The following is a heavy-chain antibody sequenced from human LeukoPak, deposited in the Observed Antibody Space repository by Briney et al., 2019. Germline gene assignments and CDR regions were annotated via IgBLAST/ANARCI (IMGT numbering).Heavy chain of an antibody. D-gene: IGHD5-12*01. Sequence: GASVKVSCKASGYTFTSYGISWVRQAPGQGLEWMGWISADNGKTNYAQKLQGRVTMTTDTSTTTAYMELRSLRSDDTAVYYCARRGYPVYYNYMDVWGKGTTVTISS. CDR1: GYTFTSYG. V-gene: IGHV1-18*01. CDR2: ISADNGKT. CDR3: ARRGYPVYYNYMDV. J-gene: IGHJ6*03.